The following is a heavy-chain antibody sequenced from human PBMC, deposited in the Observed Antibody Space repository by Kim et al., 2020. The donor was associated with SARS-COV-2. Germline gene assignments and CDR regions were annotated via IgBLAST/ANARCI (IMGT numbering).Heavy chain of an antibody. D-gene: IGHD6-19*01. CDR1: GFTFGNYA. Sequence: GGSLRLSCEASGFTFGNYAMSWVRQGPGKGLEWVASVNNGNNPYYANSVKGRFTVSRDTAKNMFYLQMGSLRAADTALYYCAKDHPSSGWATFVSWGQGT. J-gene: IGHJ4*02. V-gene: IGHV3-23*01. CDR3: AKDHPSSGWATFVS. CDR2: VNNGNNP.